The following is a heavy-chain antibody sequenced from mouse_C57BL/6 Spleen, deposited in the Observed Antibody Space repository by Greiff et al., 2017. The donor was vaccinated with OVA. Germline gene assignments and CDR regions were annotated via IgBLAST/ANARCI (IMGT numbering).Heavy chain of an antibody. D-gene: IGHD3-2*02. CDR3: ARSGLGY. CDR1: GYTFTSYW. Sequence: QVHVKQPGAELVRPGSSVKLSCKASGYTFTSYWMDWVKQRPGQGLEWIGNIYPSDSETHYNQKFKDKATLTVDKSSSTAYMQLSSLTSEDSAVYYCARSGLGYWGQGTTLTVSS. CDR2: IYPSDSET. V-gene: IGHV1-61*01. J-gene: IGHJ2*01.